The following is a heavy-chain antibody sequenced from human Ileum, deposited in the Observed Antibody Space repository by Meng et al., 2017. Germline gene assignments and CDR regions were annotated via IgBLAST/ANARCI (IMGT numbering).Heavy chain of an antibody. V-gene: IGHV4-34*01. Sequence: QVQLQQWGSGLFKPSETLSLTCAVYGGSFSGDYWTWIRQHPGKGLEWIGEIHHSGSTNYNPSLKSRVTMSIDTSKIQFSLELSSVTAADAAVYYCARYGGSGSYWHFDPWGRGTLVTVSS. CDR2: IHHSGST. D-gene: IGHD3-10*01. J-gene: IGHJ2*01. CDR1: GGSFSGDY. CDR3: ARYGGSGSYWHFDP.